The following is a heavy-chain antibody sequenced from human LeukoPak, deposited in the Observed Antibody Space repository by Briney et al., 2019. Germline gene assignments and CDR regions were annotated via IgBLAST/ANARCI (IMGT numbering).Heavy chain of an antibody. J-gene: IGHJ4*02. CDR1: GGTFSSYA. Sequence: GASVKVSCKASGGTFSSYAFSWVRQAPGQGLEWMGGIIPMSGTANYAQKFQGRVTMTTDESTSTAYMELRSLRSEDTAVYYCARVGIAAPGYYFDYWGRGTLVTVSS. V-gene: IGHV1-69*05. D-gene: IGHD6-13*01. CDR3: ARVGIAAPGYYFDY. CDR2: IIPMSGTA.